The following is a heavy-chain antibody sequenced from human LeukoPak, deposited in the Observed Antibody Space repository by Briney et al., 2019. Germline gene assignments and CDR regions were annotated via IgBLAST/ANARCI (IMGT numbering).Heavy chain of an antibody. D-gene: IGHD4-17*01. Sequence: GGSLRLSCAASGFTFDDYGMGWVRQAPGKGLEWVSGINWNGGSTGYADSVKGRFTISRDNSKNTLYLQMNSLRAEDTAVYYCAKDRISTVTTLTLSYNWFDPWGQGTLVTVSS. CDR2: INWNGGST. CDR1: GFTFDDYG. CDR3: AKDRISTVTTLTLSYNWFDP. J-gene: IGHJ5*02. V-gene: IGHV3-20*04.